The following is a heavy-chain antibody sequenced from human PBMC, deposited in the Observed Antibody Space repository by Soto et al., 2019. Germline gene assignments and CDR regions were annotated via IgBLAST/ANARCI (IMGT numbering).Heavy chain of an antibody. CDR1: GFTFRNYG. CDR3: ARDQHSNYYDAFDI. Sequence: GSLRLSCAASGFTFRNYGMNWVRQAPGKGLEWVSYIGIGSSTKYYADSVKGRFTISRDNAKNSLFLQMNSPRDEDTAVYYCARDQHSNYYDAFDIWGQGTMVTVSS. CDR2: IGIGSSTK. V-gene: IGHV3-48*02. D-gene: IGHD4-4*01. J-gene: IGHJ3*02.